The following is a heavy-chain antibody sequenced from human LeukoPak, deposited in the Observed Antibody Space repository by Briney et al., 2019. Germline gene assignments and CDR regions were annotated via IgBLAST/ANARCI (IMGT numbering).Heavy chain of an antibody. CDR1: GFTFSNYW. D-gene: IGHD6-13*01. Sequence: PGGSLRLSCESSGFTFSNYWMHWVRQAPGKGLVWVAHINTDGTSSTYGDCAKGRFTISRDNAKDTLALHMTSLRPEDTAIYYCAGGTSVTAGIDYWGQGTLVTVSS. CDR3: AGGTSVTAGIDY. J-gene: IGHJ4*02. V-gene: IGHV3-74*01. CDR2: INTDGTSS.